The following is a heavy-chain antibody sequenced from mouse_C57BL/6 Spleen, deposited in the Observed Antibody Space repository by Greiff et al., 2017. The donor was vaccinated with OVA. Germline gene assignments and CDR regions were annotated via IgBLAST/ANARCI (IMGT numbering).Heavy chain of an antibody. CDR1: GYAFSSSW. D-gene: IGHD2-10*01. V-gene: IGHV1-82*01. CDR2: IYPGDGDT. J-gene: IGHJ2*01. Sequence: VQLQQSGPELVKPGASVKISCKASGYAFSSSWMNWVKQRPGKGLEWIGRIYPGDGDTNYNGKFKGKATLTADKSSSTADMQLSSLTSEDSAVYFCATYYYYFDYWGQGTTLTVSS. CDR3: ATYYYYFDY.